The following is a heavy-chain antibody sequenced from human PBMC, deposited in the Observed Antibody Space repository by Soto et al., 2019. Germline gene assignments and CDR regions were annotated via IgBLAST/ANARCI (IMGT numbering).Heavy chain of an antibody. CDR3: ARDYKPSKPYHLLLTFDY. CDR2: IIPIFGTA. V-gene: IGHV1-69*13. J-gene: IGHJ4*02. CDR1: GGTFSSYA. D-gene: IGHD2-2*01. Sequence: GASVEVSCKASGGTFSSYAISWVRQAPGQGLEWMGGIIPIFGTANYAQKFRGRVTITADESTSTAYMELSSLRSEDTAVYYCARDYKPSKPYHLLLTFDYWGQGTLVTVSS.